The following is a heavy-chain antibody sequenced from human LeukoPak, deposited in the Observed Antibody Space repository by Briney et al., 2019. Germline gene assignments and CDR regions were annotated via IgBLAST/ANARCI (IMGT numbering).Heavy chain of an antibody. V-gene: IGHV4-4*08. CDR2: IYTSGST. CDR1: GGSISSYY. Sequence: SETLSLTCTVSGGSISSYYWSWIRQPPGKGLEWIGRIYTSGSTNYNPSLKSRVTISVDTSKNQFSLKLSSVTAADTAVYYCARGAVVVPAAIRWGQGTLVTVSS. D-gene: IGHD2-2*02. CDR3: ARGAVVVPAAIR. J-gene: IGHJ4*02.